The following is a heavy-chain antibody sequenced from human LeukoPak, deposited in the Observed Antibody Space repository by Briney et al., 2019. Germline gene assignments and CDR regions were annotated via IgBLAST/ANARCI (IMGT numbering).Heavy chain of an antibody. Sequence: GGSLRLSCAASGFTFSDYYMSWIRQAPGKGLEWVSYISSSGSTIYYADSVKGRFTISRDNAKNSLYLQMNGLRAEDTAVYYCARSYDFWSRGYFQHWGQGTLVTVSS. J-gene: IGHJ1*01. CDR3: ARSYDFWSRGYFQH. D-gene: IGHD3-3*01. CDR2: ISSSGSTI. V-gene: IGHV3-11*04. CDR1: GFTFSDYY.